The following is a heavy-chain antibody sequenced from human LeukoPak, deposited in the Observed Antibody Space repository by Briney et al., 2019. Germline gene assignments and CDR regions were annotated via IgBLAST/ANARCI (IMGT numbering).Heavy chain of an antibody. CDR2: IYPGDCDT. D-gene: IGHD1-14*01. V-gene: IGHV5-51*01. J-gene: IGHJ4*02. CDR1: GYTFTNYW. CDR3: ARRPGNAPLDY. Sequence: RESLKISCKGSGYTFTNYWIAWVRQMPGKGLEWMGMIYPGDCDTRYSPSFQGQVTISADKSISTAYLQWSSLKASDTAMYYCARRPGNAPLDYWGQGTLVTVSS.